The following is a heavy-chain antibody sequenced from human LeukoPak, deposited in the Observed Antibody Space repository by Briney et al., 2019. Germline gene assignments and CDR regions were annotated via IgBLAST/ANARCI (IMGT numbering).Heavy chain of an antibody. CDR3: VKGMTGDYWYFDL. V-gene: IGHV3-64D*09. CDR1: GFSFSNYW. CDR2: VSSNGDST. J-gene: IGHJ2*01. D-gene: IGHD3-9*01. Sequence: GGSLRLSCAASGFSFSNYWMSWVRQAPGKGLEYVSVVSSNGDSTYYADSMKGRVTISRDNSKNTLYLQMSSLRAEDTAVYYCVKGMTGDYWYFDLWGRGTLVTVSS.